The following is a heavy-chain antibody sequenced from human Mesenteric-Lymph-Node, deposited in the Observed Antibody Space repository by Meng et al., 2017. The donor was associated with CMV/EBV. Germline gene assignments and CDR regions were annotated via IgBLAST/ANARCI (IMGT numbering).Heavy chain of an antibody. D-gene: IGHD2-21*01. Sequence: GESLKISCAASGFTFSSYSMNWVRQSPGKGLEWVSYISGSNSAIYYAHSVKGRFTISRDNAKNSLYLQMDSLRAEDTAVYYCARAPCGGDCYFDYWGQGTLVTVSS. CDR3: ARAPCGGDCYFDY. CDR2: ISGSNSAI. J-gene: IGHJ4*02. CDR1: GFTFSSYS. V-gene: IGHV3-48*04.